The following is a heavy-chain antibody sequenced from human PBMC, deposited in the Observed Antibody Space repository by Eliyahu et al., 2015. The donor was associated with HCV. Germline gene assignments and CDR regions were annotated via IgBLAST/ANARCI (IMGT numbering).Heavy chain of an antibody. CDR2: INHSGST. V-gene: IGHV4-34*01. CDR1: GGSFSGYY. CDR3: ARGGIAAVGELRNYYYGMDV. J-gene: IGHJ6*02. Sequence: QVQLQQWGAGLLKPSETLSLTCAVYGGSFSGYYWSWIRQPPGKGLEWIGEINHSGSTNYNPSLKSRVTISVDTSKNQFSLKLSSVTAADTAVYYCARGGIAAVGELRNYYYGMDVWGQGTTVTVSS. D-gene: IGHD6-13*01.